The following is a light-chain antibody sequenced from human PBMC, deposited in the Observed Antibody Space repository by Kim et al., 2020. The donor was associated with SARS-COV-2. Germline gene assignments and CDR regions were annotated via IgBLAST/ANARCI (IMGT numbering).Light chain of an antibody. CDR2: ETA. CDR3: KQDITSPLT. CDR1: QGLIHSDGSTY. V-gene: IGKV2-30*02. Sequence: CSASQGLIHSDGSTYLNWFQQKPGQSPRRLIYETANRDTGVPDRFSGSGSGTDFTLTISRLEAEDFAVYYCKQDITSPLTFGGGTKVDIK. J-gene: IGKJ4*01.